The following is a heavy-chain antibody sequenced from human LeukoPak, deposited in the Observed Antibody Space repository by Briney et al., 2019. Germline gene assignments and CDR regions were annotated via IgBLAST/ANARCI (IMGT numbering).Heavy chain of an antibody. D-gene: IGHD2-21*02. CDR3: ARVGHPTQRRVLSAVTVPTAGAFDI. V-gene: IGHV4-61*02. CDR1: GGSISSGSYY. Sequence: SETLSLTCTVSGGSISSGSYYCRWIRQPAGKGLEWIGRIYTSGSTNYNPSLKSRVTISADMSKNPFSLRLTSVTAADTAVYYCARVGHPTQRRVLSAVTVPTAGAFDIWGQGTLVTVSS. CDR2: IYTSGST. J-gene: IGHJ3*02.